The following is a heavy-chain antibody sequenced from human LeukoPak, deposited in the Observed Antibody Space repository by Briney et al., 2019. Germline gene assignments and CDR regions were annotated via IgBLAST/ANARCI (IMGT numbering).Heavy chain of an antibody. CDR1: GGSISSGSYY. J-gene: IGHJ6*03. V-gene: IGHV4-61*02. Sequence: SQTLSLTCTVSGGSISSGSYYWSWIRQPPGKGLEWIGRIYTSGGTKYNSSLQSRVTISVDTSKNQFSLSLSSVTAADTAVYYCASFPRQFGIFMDVWGKGTTVTVSS. D-gene: IGHD3-10*01. CDR3: ASFPRQFGIFMDV. CDR2: IYTSGGT.